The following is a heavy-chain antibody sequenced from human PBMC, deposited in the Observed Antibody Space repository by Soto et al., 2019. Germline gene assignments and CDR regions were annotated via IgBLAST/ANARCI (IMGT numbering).Heavy chain of an antibody. V-gene: IGHV3-53*01. CDR3: ATWHEREHAYDV. CDR2: LYDVDGS. CDR1: GLTVSGQKY. J-gene: IGHJ3*01. Sequence: DVQLVESGGGLMQPGESLRLSCAASGLTVSGQKYVAWVRQAPGKGLAWVSALYDVDGSFYADSVKGPFTTSSDSSKTTVYLQRNGMRPDDTAVYYCATWHEREHAYDVWGQGTTVTVSS. D-gene: IGHD1-1*01.